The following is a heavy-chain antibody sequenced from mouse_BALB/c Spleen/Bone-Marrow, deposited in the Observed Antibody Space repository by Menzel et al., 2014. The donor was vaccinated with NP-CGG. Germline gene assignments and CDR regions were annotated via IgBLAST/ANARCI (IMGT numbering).Heavy chain of an antibody. Sequence: EVKLQESGGGLVKPGGSLKLSCAASGFTFSSYAMSWVRQFPEKRLEWVAEISSGGSYTYYPDTVTGRFTISRDNAKNTLYLEMSSLRSEDTAMYYCAREGLRRRAAMDYWGQETSVTVSS. V-gene: IGHV5-9-4*01. CDR3: AREGLRRRAAMDY. J-gene: IGHJ4*01. CDR1: GFTFSSYA. D-gene: IGHD2-4*01. CDR2: ISSGGSYT.